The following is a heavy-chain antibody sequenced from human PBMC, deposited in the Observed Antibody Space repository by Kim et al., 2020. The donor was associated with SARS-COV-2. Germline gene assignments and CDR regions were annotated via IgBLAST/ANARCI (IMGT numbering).Heavy chain of an antibody. CDR3: ARHGSGVVVTADY. V-gene: IGHV5-10-1*01. J-gene: IGHJ4*02. D-gene: IGHD2-21*02. CDR2: IDPSDSYT. CDR1: GYSFTSYW. Sequence: GESLKISCKGSGYSFTSYWISWVRQMPGKGLEWMGRIDPSDSYTNYSPSFQGHVTISADKSISTAYLQWSSLKASDTAMYYCARHGSGVVVTADYWGQGTLVTVSS.